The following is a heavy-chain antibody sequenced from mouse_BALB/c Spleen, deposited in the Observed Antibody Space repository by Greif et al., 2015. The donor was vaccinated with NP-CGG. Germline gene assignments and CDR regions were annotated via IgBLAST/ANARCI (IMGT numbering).Heavy chain of an antibody. Sequence: EVQLQQSGPGLVKPSQSLSLTCTVTGYSITSDYAWNWIRQFPGNKLEWMGYISYSGSTSYNPSLKSRIPITRDTSKNQFFLQLNSVTTEDTATYYCARRKVREYFDVWGAGTTVTVSS. CDR1: GYSITSDYA. D-gene: IGHD2-14*01. J-gene: IGHJ1*01. CDR2: ISYSGST. V-gene: IGHV3-2*02. CDR3: ARRKVREYFDV.